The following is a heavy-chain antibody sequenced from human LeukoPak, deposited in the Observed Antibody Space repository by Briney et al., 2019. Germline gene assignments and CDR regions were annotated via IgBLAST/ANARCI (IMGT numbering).Heavy chain of an antibody. D-gene: IGHD1-26*01. CDR2: ISYSGST. CDR1: GGSISSYY. CDR3: ARSYGGSYRISFDY. V-gene: IGHV4-59*01. Sequence: SGTLSLTCTVSGGSISSYYWSWIRQSPGKGLEWIGYISYSGSTDYNPSLKSRVTTSLDTSKIQFSLKLSSVTAADMAVYYCARSYGGSYRISFDYWGQGTLATVSS. J-gene: IGHJ4*02.